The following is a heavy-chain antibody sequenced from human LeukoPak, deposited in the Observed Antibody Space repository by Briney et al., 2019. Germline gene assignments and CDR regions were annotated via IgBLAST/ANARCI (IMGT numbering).Heavy chain of an antibody. V-gene: IGHV1-8*01. Sequence: ASVKVSCKASGYTFTSYDINWVRQATGQGLEWMGWVNPNSGHTGYAQKFQGRVTMTRNTSISTAYMELSSLRSEDTAVYYCARGAPGSYCSGGSCPYFDYWGQGTLVSVS. CDR3: ARGAPGSYCSGGSCPYFDY. CDR2: VNPNSGHT. CDR1: GYTFTSYD. J-gene: IGHJ4*02. D-gene: IGHD2-15*01.